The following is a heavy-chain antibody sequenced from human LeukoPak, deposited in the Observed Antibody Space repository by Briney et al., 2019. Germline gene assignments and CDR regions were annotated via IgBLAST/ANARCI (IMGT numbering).Heavy chain of an antibody. V-gene: IGHV4-38-2*02. CDR3: AKSNGYGLIDI. Sequence: SETLSLTCTVSGYSISNGYYWGWVRQPPGKALEWIGNIFYSGSTYYSPSLKSRVTISLDTSRNQFSLKLNSVTAADTAVYYCAKSNGYGLIDIWGQGTMVTVSS. D-gene: IGHD3-10*01. CDR1: GYSISNGYY. J-gene: IGHJ3*02. CDR2: IFYSGST.